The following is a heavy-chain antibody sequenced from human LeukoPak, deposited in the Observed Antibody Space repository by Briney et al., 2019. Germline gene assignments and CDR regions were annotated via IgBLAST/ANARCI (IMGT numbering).Heavy chain of an antibody. Sequence: ASVKVSCKASGYTFTSYGLSWVRQAPGQGLEWIGWISAHNGNTNYAQKFQGRVTMTTDTSTSTAYMELKSLRSDDTAIYYCARGATVTTFNDYWGQGTLVTVSS. D-gene: IGHD4-17*01. CDR3: ARGATVTTFNDY. V-gene: IGHV1-18*01. CDR2: ISAHNGNT. J-gene: IGHJ4*02. CDR1: GYTFTSYG.